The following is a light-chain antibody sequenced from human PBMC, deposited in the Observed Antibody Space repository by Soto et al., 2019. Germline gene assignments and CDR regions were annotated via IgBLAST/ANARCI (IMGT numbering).Light chain of an antibody. CDR3: QEYNNWHPIT. CDR2: AAS. Sequence: EIVLTQSPGTLSFSPGERATLSCRASQSVSSSYLAWYQQKPGQAPRLLIFAASSRASGIPDRFSGSGSGTEFTLTITSLQSEDFAVYYCQEYNNWHPITFGGGTKVDI. V-gene: IGKV3D-20*02. CDR1: QSVSSSY. J-gene: IGKJ4*01.